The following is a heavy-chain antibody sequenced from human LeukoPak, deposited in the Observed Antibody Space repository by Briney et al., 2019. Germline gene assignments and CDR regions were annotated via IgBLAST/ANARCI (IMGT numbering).Heavy chain of an antibody. CDR3: TTDPYYYDSSGYYLFNY. CDR1: GFTFSNAW. CDR2: IKSKTDGGTT. Sequence: GGSLRLSCAASGFTFSNAWMSWVRQAPGKGLEWVGRIKSKTDGGTTDYAEPVKGRFTISRDDSKNTLYLQMNSLKTEDTAVYYCTTDPYYYDSSGYYLFNYWGQGTLVTVSS. J-gene: IGHJ4*02. V-gene: IGHV3-15*01. D-gene: IGHD3-22*01.